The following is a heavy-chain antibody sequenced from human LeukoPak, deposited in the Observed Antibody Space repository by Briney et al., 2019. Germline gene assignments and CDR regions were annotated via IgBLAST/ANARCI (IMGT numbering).Heavy chain of an antibody. CDR1: GYTFTSYG. J-gene: IGHJ3*02. V-gene: IGHV1-18*01. Sequence: GASVKVSCKASGYTFTSYGITWVRQAPGQGLEWMGWISAYNGNTNYAQRLQGRVTMTTDTSTSTAYMELRSLRSDDTAVYYCARSTPPIWSGYYKDAFDIWGQGTMVTVSS. CDR3: ARSTPPIWSGYYKDAFDI. D-gene: IGHD3-3*01. CDR2: ISAYNGNT.